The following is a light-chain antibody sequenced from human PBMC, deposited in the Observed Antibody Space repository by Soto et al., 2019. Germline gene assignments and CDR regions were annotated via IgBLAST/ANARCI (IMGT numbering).Light chain of an antibody. CDR2: EVT. Sequence: QSVLTQPPSVSGSPGQSVTISCTGTSSDIGRYNRVSWYQQPPGAAPKLIIYEVTNRPSGVPDRFSGSKSGNTASLTISGLQAEDDGDYFCSSYTTSSTLVFGGGTKVTVL. CDR1: SSDIGRYNR. V-gene: IGLV2-18*02. CDR3: SSYTTSSTLV. J-gene: IGLJ2*01.